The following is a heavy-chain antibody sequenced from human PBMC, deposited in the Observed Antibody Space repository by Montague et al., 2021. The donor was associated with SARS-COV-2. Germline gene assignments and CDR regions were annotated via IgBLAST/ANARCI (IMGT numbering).Heavy chain of an antibody. J-gene: IGHJ5*02. CDR1: GASISSYY. CDR3: ARGIAGTYCGGDCYNNWFDP. V-gene: IGHV4-59*01. CDR2: IYYSGST. D-gene: IGHD2-21*02. Sequence: SETLSLTCTVSGASISSYYWSWIRQPPGKGLEWIGYIYYSGSTNYNPSLKSRVTISVDTSKNQFSLKLSSVTAADTAVYYCARGIAGTYCGGDCYNNWFDPWGQGTLVTVSS.